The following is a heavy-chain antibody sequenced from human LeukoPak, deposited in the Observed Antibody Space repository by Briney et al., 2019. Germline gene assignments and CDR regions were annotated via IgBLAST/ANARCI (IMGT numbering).Heavy chain of an antibody. CDR2: INPNSGGT. CDR1: GYTFTSYG. CDR3: ARDGGLYCSGGSCYAKNNWFDP. J-gene: IGHJ5*02. Sequence: ASVKVSCKASGYTFTSYGISWVRQAPGQGLEWMGRINPNSGGTNYAQKFQGRVTMTRDTSISTAYMELSRLRSDDTAVYYCARDGGLYCSGGSCYAKNNWFDPWGQGTLVTVSS. D-gene: IGHD2-15*01. V-gene: IGHV1-2*06.